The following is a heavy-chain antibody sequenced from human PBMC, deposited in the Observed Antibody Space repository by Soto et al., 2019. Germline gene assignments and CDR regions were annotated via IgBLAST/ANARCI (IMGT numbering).Heavy chain of an antibody. V-gene: IGHV4-59*01. Sequence: SETLTLTCTVSGGSISSYYWSWIRQPPGKGLEWIGYIYYSGSTNYNPSLKSRVTISVDTSKNQFSLKLSSVTAADTAVYYCAGGNRGYSYGTGLWGQGTLVTVSS. D-gene: IGHD5-18*01. J-gene: IGHJ4*02. CDR1: GGSISSYY. CDR3: AGGNRGYSYGTGL. CDR2: IYYSGST.